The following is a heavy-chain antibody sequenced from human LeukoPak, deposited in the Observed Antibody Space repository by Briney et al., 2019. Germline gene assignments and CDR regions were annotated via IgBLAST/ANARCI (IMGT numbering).Heavy chain of an antibody. J-gene: IGHJ4*02. CDR3: ARLTMVRGVITPFDY. CDR2: IYYSGST. D-gene: IGHD3-10*01. Sequence: SETLSLTCSVSGGSISSYYWSWIRQPPGKGLEWIGYIYYSGSTNYNPSLKSRVTISVDTSKNQFSLKLSSVTAADTAVYYCARLTMVRGVITPFDYWGQGTLVTVSS. V-gene: IGHV4-59*01. CDR1: GGSISSYY.